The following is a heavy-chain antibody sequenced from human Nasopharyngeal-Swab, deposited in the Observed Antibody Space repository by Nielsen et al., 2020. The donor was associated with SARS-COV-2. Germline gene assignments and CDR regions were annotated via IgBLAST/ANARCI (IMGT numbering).Heavy chain of an antibody. CDR2: IFTSGST. V-gene: IGHV4-61*02. D-gene: IGHD5/OR15-5a*01. CDR3: ARLGTVYDVYFDS. J-gene: IGHJ4*02. CDR1: GGSFSTGSYY. Sequence: SETLSLTCTVSGGSFSTGSYYWNWIRQPAGKGLEWIGRIFTSGSTDYNPSLKSRVTMSIDTSKNQFSLNLTSVTAADTAVYYCARLGTVYDVYFDSWGQGTLVTVSS.